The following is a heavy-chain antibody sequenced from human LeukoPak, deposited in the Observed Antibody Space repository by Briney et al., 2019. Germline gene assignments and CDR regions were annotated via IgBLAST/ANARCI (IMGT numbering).Heavy chain of an antibody. CDR1: GYSISSGYY. CDR2: LYHSGSP. J-gene: IGHJ4*02. CDR3: ARARTTSTATSFFDY. D-gene: IGHD6-25*01. V-gene: IGHV4-38-2*02. Sequence: PAETLSLTCTVSGYSISSGYYWGWVRQPPGKGLEWIGYLYHSGSPYSNPSLKSRVTISIDTSNNQFSLKLSSVTAADTAVYYCARARTTSTATSFFDYWGQGTLVAVSS.